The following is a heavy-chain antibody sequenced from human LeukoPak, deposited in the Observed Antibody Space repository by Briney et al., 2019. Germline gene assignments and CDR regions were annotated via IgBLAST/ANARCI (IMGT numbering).Heavy chain of an antibody. Sequence: KAGGSLRLSCAASGFTFSSYAMHWVRQAPGKGLEWVAVVSYDGSSKYYADSVKGRFTISRDNSKNTLYLQMNSLRAEDTAVYHCARESGWSGDYWGQGILVTVSS. CDR1: GFTFSSYA. D-gene: IGHD6-13*01. CDR3: ARESGWSGDY. J-gene: IGHJ4*02. V-gene: IGHV3-30*04. CDR2: VSYDGSSK.